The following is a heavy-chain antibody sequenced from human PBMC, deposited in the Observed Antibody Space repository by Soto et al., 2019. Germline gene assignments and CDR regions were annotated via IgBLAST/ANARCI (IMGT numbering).Heavy chain of an antibody. J-gene: IGHJ3*02. D-gene: IGHD3-9*01. Sequence: EVQLVESGGGLVQPGGSLRLSCAASGFTFSSYWMHWVRKAPGKGLVWVSRIKTDGTDTHYADSVKGRFTISRDNAKNTLYLQMSSLSGEDAALYYCARPRTSDWAYDIWGQGTMVIVSS. CDR2: IKTDGTDT. V-gene: IGHV3-74*01. CDR1: GFTFSSYW. CDR3: ARPRTSDWAYDI.